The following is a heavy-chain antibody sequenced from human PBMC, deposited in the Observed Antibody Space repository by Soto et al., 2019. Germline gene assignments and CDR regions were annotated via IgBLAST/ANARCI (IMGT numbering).Heavy chain of an antibody. J-gene: IGHJ6*02. CDR2: IYPGDSDT. D-gene: IGHD3-22*01. V-gene: IGHV5-51*01. CDR1: GYSFTSYW. CDR3: ARNLLHYYDSSGYWDYYGMDV. Sequence: GESLKISCKGSGYSFTSYWIGWVRQMPGKGLEWMGIIYPGDSDTRYSPSFQGQVTISADKSISTAYLQWSSLKASDTAMYYCARNLLHYYDSSGYWDYYGMDVWGQGTTVTV.